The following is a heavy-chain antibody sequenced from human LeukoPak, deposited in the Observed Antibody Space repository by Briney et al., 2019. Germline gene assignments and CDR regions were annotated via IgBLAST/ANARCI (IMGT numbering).Heavy chain of an antibody. J-gene: IGHJ4*02. CDR3: ARDWSTITMIVDHFDY. CDR1: GFTFSNYA. V-gene: IGHV3-33*08. CDR2: IWYDGSPK. D-gene: IGHD3-22*01. Sequence: GGSLRLSCAASGFTFSNYAMHWVRQAPGKGLEWVAVIWYDGSPKYYPDSVKGRFTISRDNSKSTLYLQMNSLRAEDTAVYYCARDWSTITMIVDHFDYWGQGTLVTVSS.